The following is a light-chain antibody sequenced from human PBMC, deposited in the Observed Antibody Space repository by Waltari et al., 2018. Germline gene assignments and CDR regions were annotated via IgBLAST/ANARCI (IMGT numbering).Light chain of an antibody. CDR2: DTK. CDR1: NSNIRSNY. J-gene: IGLJ2*01. Sequence: QSVLTQPPSVSAAPGQEVTISCSASNSNIRSNYVSGYQQVPATAPKHLIYDTKTRHSGLPDRFSGSKSGTSATLGITVLQTGDEADYYCGTWDSSLSAEVFGGGPKLTVL. CDR3: GTWDSSLSAEV. V-gene: IGLV1-51*01.